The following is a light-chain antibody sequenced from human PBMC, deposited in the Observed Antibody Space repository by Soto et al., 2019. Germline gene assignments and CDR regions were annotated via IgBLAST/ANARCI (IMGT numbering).Light chain of an antibody. CDR3: QQYDSLPFT. Sequence: DIQMTQSPSSLSASVGDRVTITCQASQDINNYLNWYQQKPGIAPKLLIYDASNLETGVPSRVSGGGSGTDFTFTIYSLQPEDIATYYCQQYDSLPFTFGPGTKVDIK. V-gene: IGKV1-33*01. CDR1: QDINNY. CDR2: DAS. J-gene: IGKJ3*01.